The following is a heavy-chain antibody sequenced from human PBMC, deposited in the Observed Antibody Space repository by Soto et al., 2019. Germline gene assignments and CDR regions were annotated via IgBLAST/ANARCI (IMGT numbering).Heavy chain of an antibody. CDR2: IYYSGST. Sequence: PSETLSLTCTVSGGSISSYYWSWIRQPPGKGLEWIGYIYYSGSTNYNPSLKSRVTISVDTSKNQFSLKLSSVTAADTAVYYCAGVPLWFGEGGDYWGQGTLVTVSS. D-gene: IGHD3-10*01. CDR3: AGVPLWFGEGGDY. J-gene: IGHJ4*02. CDR1: GGSISSYY. V-gene: IGHV4-59*01.